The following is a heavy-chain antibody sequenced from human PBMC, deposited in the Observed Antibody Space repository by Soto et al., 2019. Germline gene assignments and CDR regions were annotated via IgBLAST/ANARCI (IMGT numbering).Heavy chain of an antibody. J-gene: IGHJ5*02. CDR2: XXXXXXX. CDR3: ARDVAVAGTGKRWFDP. Sequence: SETLSLTCTVSGGSISSGGYYWSWIRQHPGKXXXXXXXXXXXXXXXXXXXXXXRVTISVDTSKNQFSLKLSSVTAADTAVYYCARDVAVAGTGKRWFDPWGQGTLVTVSS. V-gene: IGHV4-31*03. CDR1: GGSISSGGYY. D-gene: IGHD6-19*01.